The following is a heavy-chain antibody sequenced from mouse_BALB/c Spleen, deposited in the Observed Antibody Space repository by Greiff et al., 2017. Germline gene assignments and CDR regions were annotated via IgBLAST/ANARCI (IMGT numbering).Heavy chain of an antibody. V-gene: IGHV5-6*01. CDR3: ARHHMSSFAY. CDR2: ISSGGSYT. J-gene: IGHJ3*01. CDR1: GFTFSSYG. Sequence: EVQVVESGGDLVKPGGSLKLSCAASGFTFSSYGMSWVRQTPDKRLEWVATISSGGSYTYYPDSVKGRFTISRDNAKNTLYLQMSSLKSEDTAMYCCARHHMSSFAYWGQGTLVTVSA.